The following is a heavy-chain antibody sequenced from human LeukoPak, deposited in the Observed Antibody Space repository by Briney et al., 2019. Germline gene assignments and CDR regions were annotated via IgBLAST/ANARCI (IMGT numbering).Heavy chain of an antibody. CDR1: GVSISFSY. V-gene: IGHV4-59*08. CDR3: ARHVERMGYFDY. Sequence: PSETLSLTCTVSGVSISFSYWSWIRQPPGKGLEWIGYIFYSHSGSTNYNPSLKSRVTISVDTSKNQFSLNLSSVTAADTAVYYCARHVERMGYFDYWGQGTLVTVSS. CDR2: IFYSHSGST. D-gene: IGHD2-21*01. J-gene: IGHJ4*02.